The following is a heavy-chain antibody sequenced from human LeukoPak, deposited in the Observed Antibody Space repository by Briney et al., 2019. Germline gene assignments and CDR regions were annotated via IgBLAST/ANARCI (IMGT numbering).Heavy chain of an antibody. CDR2: ISYDGSNK. Sequence: PGRSLRLSCAASGFTFSSYAMHWVRQAPGKGLEWVAVISYDGSNKYYADSVKGRFTISRDDSKNTLYLQMNSLRAEDTAVYYCAKDAIVGAPQHWDYFDYWGQGTLVTVSS. J-gene: IGHJ4*02. V-gene: IGHV3-30-3*01. CDR3: AKDAIVGAPQHWDYFDY. CDR1: GFTFSSYA. D-gene: IGHD1-26*01.